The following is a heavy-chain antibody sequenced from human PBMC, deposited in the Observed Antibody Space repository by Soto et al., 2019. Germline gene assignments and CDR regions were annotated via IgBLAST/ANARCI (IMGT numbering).Heavy chain of an antibody. CDR3: ARGISGLDY. CDR2: ISYDGSNK. CDR1: GFTFSSYA. D-gene: IGHD6-19*01. V-gene: IGHV3-30-3*01. Sequence: QVQLVESGGGVVQPGRSLRLSCAASGFTFSSYAMHWVRQAPGKGLEWVAVISYDGSNKYYADSVKGRFTISRDNSKNTLYLQMNSLRAEDTAVYYCARGISGLDYWGQGTLVTVSS. J-gene: IGHJ4*02.